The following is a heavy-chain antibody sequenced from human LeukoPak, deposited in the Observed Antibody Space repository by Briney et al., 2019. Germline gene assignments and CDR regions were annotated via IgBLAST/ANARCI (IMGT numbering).Heavy chain of an antibody. V-gene: IGHV3-30*02. CDR3: ARPGRKYYGSGNYLSFDY. J-gene: IGHJ4*02. CDR1: KFPLGDFA. Sequence: GGSLRLSCVVSKFPLGDFAMHWVRQAPGKGLEWVAFIRYDESHSYYTGSVRGRFTISRDNSKNTLYLQMNSLRVEDTAVYYCARPGRKYYGSGNYLSFDYWGQGTLVTVSS. CDR2: IRYDESHS. D-gene: IGHD3-10*01.